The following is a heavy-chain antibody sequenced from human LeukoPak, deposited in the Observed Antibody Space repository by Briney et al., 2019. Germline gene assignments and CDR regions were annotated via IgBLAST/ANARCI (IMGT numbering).Heavy chain of an antibody. CDR1: GFTFSKYW. CDR2: INTDGTVT. D-gene: IGHD6-19*01. CDR3: ATKQWLAPPPDS. Sequence: GGSLRLSCAASGFTFSKYWMLWVRQAPGKGLESVSRINTDGTVTTYADSVKGRFTVSRDNADNTMFLQMNSVRGEDTAVYYCATKQWLAPPPDSWGQGTPVTVSP. J-gene: IGHJ4*02. V-gene: IGHV3-74*01.